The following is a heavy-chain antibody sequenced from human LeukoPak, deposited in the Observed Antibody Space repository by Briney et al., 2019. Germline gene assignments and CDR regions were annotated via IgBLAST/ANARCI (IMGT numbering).Heavy chain of an antibody. V-gene: IGHV3-30*02. D-gene: IGHD1-26*01. J-gene: IGHJ3*02. CDR2: IRYDGSNK. Sequence: PVGSLRLSCAASGFTFSSYGMHWVRQAPGKGLEGVAFIRYDGSNKYYADSVKGRFTISRDNSKNTLYLQMNSLRAEDTAVYYCAKEGVVGVVPWLDAFDIWGQGTMVTVSS. CDR3: AKEGVVGVVPWLDAFDI. CDR1: GFTFSSYG.